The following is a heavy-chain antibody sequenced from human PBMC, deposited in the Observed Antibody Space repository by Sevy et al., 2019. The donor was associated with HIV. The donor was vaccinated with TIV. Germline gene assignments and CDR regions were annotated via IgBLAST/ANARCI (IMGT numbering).Heavy chain of an antibody. CDR3: ARDRRSSRMGAFDY. D-gene: IGHD6-6*01. J-gene: IGHJ4*02. V-gene: IGHV3-21*01. CDR2: IGSSSSYI. CDR1: GFTFSSYS. Sequence: GGSLRLSCAASGFTFSSYSMNWVRQAPGKGLEWVSSIGSSSSYIYYADSVKGRFTISRDNAKNSLYLLMNSLRAEDTAVYYCARDRRSSRMGAFDYWGQGTLVTVSS.